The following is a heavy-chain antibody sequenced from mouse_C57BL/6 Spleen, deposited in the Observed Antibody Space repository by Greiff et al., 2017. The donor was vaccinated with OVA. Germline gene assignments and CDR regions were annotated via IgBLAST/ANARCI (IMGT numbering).Heavy chain of an antibody. D-gene: IGHD3-1*01. Sequence: EVHLVESGGGLVKPGGSLKLSCAASGFTFSDYGMHWVRQAPEKGLEWVAYISSGSSTIYYADTVKGRFTISRDNAKNTLFLQMTSLRSEDTAMYYCARLSGPRAMDYWGQGTSVTVSS. V-gene: IGHV5-17*01. J-gene: IGHJ4*01. CDR3: ARLSGPRAMDY. CDR1: GFTFSDYG. CDR2: ISSGSSTI.